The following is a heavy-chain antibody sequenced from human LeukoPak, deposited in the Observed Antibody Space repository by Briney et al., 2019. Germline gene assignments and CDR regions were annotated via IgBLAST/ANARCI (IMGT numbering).Heavy chain of an antibody. CDR3: ARDQAYFWYSGSARGGDY. V-gene: IGHV3-9*01. J-gene: IGHJ4*02. CDR1: GFTFRDYA. D-gene: IGHD1-26*01. CDR2: ISWDSSSV. Sequence: GGSLRLSCAASGFTFRDYAMYWVRQAPGKGLEWVSGISWDSSSVAYADSVKGRFTISRDNAKNSLYLQMNSLRAEDTAVYYCARDQAYFWYSGSARGGDYWGQGTLVTVSS.